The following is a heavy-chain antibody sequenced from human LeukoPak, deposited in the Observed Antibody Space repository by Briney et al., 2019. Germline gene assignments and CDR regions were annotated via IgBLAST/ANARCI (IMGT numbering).Heavy chain of an antibody. CDR1: GFTFSSYG. V-gene: IGHV3-30*18. D-gene: IGHD1-20*01. CDR3: AKDLNWSMDY. CDR2: IPYDGSNK. Sequence: GGSLRLSCAASGFTFSSYGMHWVRQAPGKGLEWVAVIPYDGSNKYYADSVKGRFTISRDNSKNTLYLQMNSLRAEDTAVYYCAKDLNWSMDYWGQGTLVTVSS. J-gene: IGHJ4*02.